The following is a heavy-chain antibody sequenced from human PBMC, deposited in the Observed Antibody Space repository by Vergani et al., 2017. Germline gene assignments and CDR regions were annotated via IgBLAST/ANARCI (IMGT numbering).Heavy chain of an antibody. Sequence: QVQLQESGPGLVKPSETLSLTCTVSGGSLSSYYWSWIRQPPGKGLEWIGYIYYSGSTNYNPSLKSRVTISVDTSKNQFSLKLSSVTAADTAVYYCAKDQGAEYYYYGMDVWGQGTTVTVSS. CDR2: IYYSGST. J-gene: IGHJ6*02. CDR1: GGSLSSYY. D-gene: IGHD1-14*01. CDR3: AKDQGAEYYYYGMDV. V-gene: IGHV4-59*01.